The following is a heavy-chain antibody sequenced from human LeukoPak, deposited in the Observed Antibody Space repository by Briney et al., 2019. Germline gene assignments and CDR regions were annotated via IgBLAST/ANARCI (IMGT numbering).Heavy chain of an antibody. CDR2: ISSNGGST. CDR1: GFTFSSYA. D-gene: IGHD3-10*01. J-gene: IGHJ4*02. Sequence: GGSLRLSCAASGFTFSSYAMHWVRQAPGKGLEYVSAISSNGGSTYYADSVKGRFTISRDNSKNTLYLQMGSLRAEDMAVYYCARGGWEVGGSRGAKLPLDYWGQGTLVTVSS. V-gene: IGHV3-64*02. CDR3: ARGGWEVGGSRGAKLPLDY.